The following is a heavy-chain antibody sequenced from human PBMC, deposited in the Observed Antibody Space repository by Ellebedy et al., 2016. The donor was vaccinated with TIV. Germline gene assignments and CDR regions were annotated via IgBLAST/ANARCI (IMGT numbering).Heavy chain of an antibody. D-gene: IGHD3-10*01. CDR3: TRDTRAGSGGSTISYGMDV. V-gene: IGHV3-33*01. J-gene: IGHJ6*02. CDR2: IWYDGSNK. CDR1: GFSFSSYW. Sequence: GESLKISCVGSGFSFSSYWMSWVRQAPGKGLEWVAVIWYDGSNKYYADSVKGRFTISRDNSKNTLYLQMNSLRAEDTAVYYCTRDTRAGSGGSTISYGMDVWGQGTTVTVSS.